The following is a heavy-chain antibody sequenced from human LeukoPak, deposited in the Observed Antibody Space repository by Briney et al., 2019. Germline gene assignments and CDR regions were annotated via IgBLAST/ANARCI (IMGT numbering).Heavy chain of an antibody. CDR2: ISYDGSNK. J-gene: IGHJ5*02. Sequence: GRSLRLSCAASGFTFSSYGMHWVRQAPGKGLEWVAVISYDGSNKYYADSVKGRFTISRDNSKNTLYLQMNSLRAEDTAVYYCAKDNHSYGPRGWFDPWGQGTLVTVSS. V-gene: IGHV3-30*18. CDR3: AKDNHSYGPRGWFDP. D-gene: IGHD5-18*01. CDR1: GFTFSSYG.